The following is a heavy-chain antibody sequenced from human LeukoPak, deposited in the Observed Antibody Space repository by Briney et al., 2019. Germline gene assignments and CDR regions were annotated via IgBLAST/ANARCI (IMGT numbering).Heavy chain of an antibody. D-gene: IGHD3-16*01. CDR1: GGSISSGSYY. J-gene: IGHJ3*02. V-gene: IGHV4-61*02. Sequence: SQTLSLTCTVSGGSISSGSYYWSWIRQPAGKGLEWIGRIYTSGSTNYNPSLKSRVTISVDTSKNQVSLKLSSVTAADTAVYYCARGETPARGGGAFDIWGQGTMVTVSS. CDR3: ARGETPARGGGAFDI. CDR2: IYTSGST.